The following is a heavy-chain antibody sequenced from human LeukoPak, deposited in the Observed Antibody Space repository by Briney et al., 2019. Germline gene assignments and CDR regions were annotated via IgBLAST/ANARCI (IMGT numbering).Heavy chain of an antibody. CDR3: ARDMAGFDY. D-gene: IGHD5-24*01. CDR2: ISYDGSNK. Sequence: GRSLRLSCAASGFTFSSYAMHWVRQAPGKGLEWVAVISYDGSNKYYADSVKGRFTISRDNSKNTLYPQMNSLRAEDTAVYYCARDMAGFDYWGQGTLVTVSS. J-gene: IGHJ4*02. CDR1: GFTFSSYA. V-gene: IGHV3-30-3*01.